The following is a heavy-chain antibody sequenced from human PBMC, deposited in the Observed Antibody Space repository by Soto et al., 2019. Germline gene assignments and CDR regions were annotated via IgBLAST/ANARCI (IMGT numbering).Heavy chain of an antibody. D-gene: IGHD5-18*01. Sequence: PSETLSLTCTVSGGSISSEGYYWSWLRQLPGKGLEWIGDIYYSGTTYHNPSLRSRLTISGDASKNQFSLKLSSVTDADTALYYCARGRGYRYGPYYFDYWGQGTLVTVSS. CDR1: GGSISSEGYY. CDR3: ARGRGYRYGPYYFDY. J-gene: IGHJ4*02. V-gene: IGHV4-31*03. CDR2: IYYSGTT.